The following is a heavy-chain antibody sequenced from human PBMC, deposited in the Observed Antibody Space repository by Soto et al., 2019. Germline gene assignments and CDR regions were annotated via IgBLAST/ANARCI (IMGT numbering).Heavy chain of an antibody. CDR3: ARARYSSTWNPSYYYGLDV. CDR2: IIPIFGAP. D-gene: IGHD6-13*01. Sequence: QVQLVQSGAEVKKPGSSVKVSCKASGGTFGTYAISWVRQAPGQGLEWMGGIIPIFGAPNYAQKFQGTVTITADESTRTAYMELSSLRSEDTAVYYCARARYSSTWNPSYYYGLDVWGQGTTVNVSS. V-gene: IGHV1-69*01. CDR1: GGTFGTYA. J-gene: IGHJ6*02.